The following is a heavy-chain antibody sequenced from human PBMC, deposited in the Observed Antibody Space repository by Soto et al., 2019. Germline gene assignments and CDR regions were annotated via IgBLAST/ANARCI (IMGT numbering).Heavy chain of an antibody. Sequence: QVQLVQSGAEVKKPGAAVKISCKASGYTFTSHYMHWVRQAPGQGLEWMGIVNPSGGSTTYAQNFHGRVTMSRDTATSTLYMELSSLRSADTAVYYCARGRGSGYDAFDIWGQGTMVTVSS. J-gene: IGHJ3*02. CDR1: GYTFTSHY. CDR2: VNPSGGST. V-gene: IGHV1-46*01. D-gene: IGHD5-12*01. CDR3: ARGRGSGYDAFDI.